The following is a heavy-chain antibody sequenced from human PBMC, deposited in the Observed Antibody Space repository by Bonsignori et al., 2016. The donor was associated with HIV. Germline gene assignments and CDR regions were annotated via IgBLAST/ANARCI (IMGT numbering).Heavy chain of an antibody. D-gene: IGHD3-9*01. V-gene: IGHV1-69*06. J-gene: IGHJ6*03. Sequence: WVRQAPGQGLEWMGGIIPILGTVDYAQNFQGRVTITADKSTSTAYMELSSLRSEDTAVYYCASGHDILTGYYPEYYYYYYIDVWGKGTTVTVSS. CDR3: ASGHDILTGYYPEYYYYYYIDV. CDR2: IIPILGTV.